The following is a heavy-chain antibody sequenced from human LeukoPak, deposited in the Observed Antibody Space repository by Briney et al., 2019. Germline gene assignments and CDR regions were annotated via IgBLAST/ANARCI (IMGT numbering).Heavy chain of an antibody. CDR2: IYYSGNT. J-gene: IGHJ4*02. V-gene: IGHV4-59*12. CDR1: GGSLSSYY. D-gene: IGHD6-13*01. Sequence: PSETLSLTCTVSGGSLSSYYWSWIRQPPGKGLEWIGYIYYSGNTYYNPSLKSRVTISVDTSENQFSLKLNSVTAADTAVYYCARSSSSWIFDYWGQGTLVTVSS. CDR3: ARSSSSWIFDY.